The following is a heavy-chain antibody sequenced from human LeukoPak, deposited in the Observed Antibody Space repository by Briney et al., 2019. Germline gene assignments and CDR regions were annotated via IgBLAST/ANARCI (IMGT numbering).Heavy chain of an antibody. CDR2: INPSGGST. CDR1: GYTFTGYY. V-gene: IGHV1-46*01. J-gene: IGHJ4*02. CDR3: ARGSRPVYNLLTGKRYFDY. Sequence: ASVKVSCKASGYTFTGYYMHWVRQAPGQGLGWMGIINPSGGSTTYAQKFRGRLTMTRDMSTSTVYMELSSLRSEDTAVYYCARGSRPVYNLLTGKRYFDYWGQGTLLTVSS. D-gene: IGHD3-9*01.